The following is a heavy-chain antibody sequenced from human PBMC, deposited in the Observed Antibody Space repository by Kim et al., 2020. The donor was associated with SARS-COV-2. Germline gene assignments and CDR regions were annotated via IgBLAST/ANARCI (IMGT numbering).Heavy chain of an antibody. V-gene: IGHV3-66*01. J-gene: IGHJ4*02. CDR1: GFTVSSNY. CDR2: IYSGGST. CDR3: ARAPYGDYAPIHY. Sequence: GGSLRLSCAASGFTVSSNYMSWVRQAPGKGLEWVSVIYSGGSTYYADSVKGRFTISRDNSKNTLYLQMNSLRAEDTAVYYCARAPYGDYAPIHYWGQGTLVTVSS. D-gene: IGHD4-17*01.